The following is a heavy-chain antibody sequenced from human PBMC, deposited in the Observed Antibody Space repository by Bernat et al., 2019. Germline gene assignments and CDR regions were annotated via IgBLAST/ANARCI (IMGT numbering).Heavy chain of an antibody. CDR1: GFTFSDYY. Sequence: QVQLVESGGGLVKPGGSLRLSCAASGFTFSDYYMSWIRQAPGKGLEWVSYISSSSYTNYADSVKGRFTISRDNAKNSLYLQMNSLRAEDTAVYYCASSISLGYSYGYSYGMDVWGQGTTVTVSS. CDR3: ASSISLGYSYGYSYGMDV. J-gene: IGHJ6*02. D-gene: IGHD5-18*01. V-gene: IGHV3-11*06. CDR2: ISSSSYT.